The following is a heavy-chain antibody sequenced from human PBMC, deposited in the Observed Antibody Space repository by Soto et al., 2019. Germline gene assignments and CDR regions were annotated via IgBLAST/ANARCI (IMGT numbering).Heavy chain of an antibody. D-gene: IGHD3-22*01. CDR3: ARDPPDTNSGCDS. CDR1: GYSVSNNGAT. CDR2: AYYRSRWQY. Sequence: SQTLSLTCAIWGYSVSNNGATWNWIRRSPSRGLEWLGRAYYRSRWQYDYAPSVRRRITINPDTSKNQFSLRLSSVTPEDTALYSCARDPPDTNSGCDSWGQGPRVTV. J-gene: IGHJ4*02. V-gene: IGHV6-1*01.